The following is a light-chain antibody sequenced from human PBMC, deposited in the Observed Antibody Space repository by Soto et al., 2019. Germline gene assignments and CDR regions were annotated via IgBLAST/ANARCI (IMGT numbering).Light chain of an antibody. V-gene: IGKV3-20*01. CDR2: GAS. J-gene: IGKJ1*01. Sequence: EIVLTQSPGTLSLSPGERATLSCRASQSVSSSYLAWYQQKPGQAPRLLIYGASSRATGIPDRFSGSGSGTDFNLTIGRLEPEDLEVYYCHQFGSSPRGTFGQGTKLAIK. CDR3: HQFGSSPRGT. CDR1: QSVSSSY.